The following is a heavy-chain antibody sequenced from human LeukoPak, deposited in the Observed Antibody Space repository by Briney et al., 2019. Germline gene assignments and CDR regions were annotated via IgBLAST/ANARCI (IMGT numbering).Heavy chain of an antibody. CDR3: AKGGYCSSTSCYE. CDR1: GFTFSSYG. Sequence: GGSLRLSCAASGFTFSSYGMHWVRQAPDKGLEWVAVISYDGSNKYYADSVKGRFTISRDNSKNTLYLQMNSLRAEDTAVYYCAKGGYCSSTSCYEWGQGTLVTVSS. V-gene: IGHV3-30*18. D-gene: IGHD2-2*01. J-gene: IGHJ4*02. CDR2: ISYDGSNK.